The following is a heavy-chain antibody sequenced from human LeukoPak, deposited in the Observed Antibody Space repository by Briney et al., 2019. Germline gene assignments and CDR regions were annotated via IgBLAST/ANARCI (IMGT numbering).Heavy chain of an antibody. CDR1: GGTFSSYA. Sequence: ASVKVSCKASGGTFSSYAISWVRQAPGQGLEWMGRIIPIFGTANYAQKFQGRVTITTDESTSTAYMVLSSLRSEDTAVYYCASGDGDYPAEYFQHWGQGTLVTVSS. V-gene: IGHV1-69*05. D-gene: IGHD4-17*01. CDR3: ASGDGDYPAEYFQH. CDR2: IIPIFGTA. J-gene: IGHJ1*01.